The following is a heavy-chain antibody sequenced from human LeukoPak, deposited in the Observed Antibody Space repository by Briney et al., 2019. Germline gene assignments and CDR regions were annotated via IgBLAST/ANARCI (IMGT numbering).Heavy chain of an antibody. Sequence: SETLSLTCAVSGGSISSSNWWSWVRQPLGKGLEWIGEIYHSGSTNYNPSLKSRVTISVDKSKNQFSLKLSSVTAADTAVYYCARDPLSSSGPYFDYWGQGTLVTVSS. J-gene: IGHJ4*02. CDR2: IYHSGST. CDR1: GGSISSSNW. V-gene: IGHV4-4*02. CDR3: ARDPLSSSGPYFDY. D-gene: IGHD6-6*01.